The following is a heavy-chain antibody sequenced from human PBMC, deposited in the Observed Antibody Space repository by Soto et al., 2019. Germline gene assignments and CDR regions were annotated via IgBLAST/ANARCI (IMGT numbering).Heavy chain of an antibody. V-gene: IGHV4-31*03. CDR1: GGSISSGGYY. CDR2: IYYSGST. CDR3: ARRGVRGVRIDY. Sequence: QVQLQESGPGLVKPSQTLSLTCTVSGGSISSGGYYWSWIRQHPGKGLEWIGYIYYSGSTYYNPSLKGRVTISVETSKNQFSLKLSSVTAADTAVYYCARRGVRGVRIDYWGQGTLVTVSS. J-gene: IGHJ4*02. D-gene: IGHD3-10*01.